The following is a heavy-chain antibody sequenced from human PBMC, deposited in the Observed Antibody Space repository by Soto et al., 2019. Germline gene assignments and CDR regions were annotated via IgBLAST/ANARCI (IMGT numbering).Heavy chain of an antibody. CDR3: ARRLYLAYCGGNCPWWCMDF. J-gene: IGHJ6*02. CDR1: GYSFTAYG. V-gene: IGHV1-18*01. D-gene: IGHD2-21*02. Sequence: QLVQSGAEVKKPGASVKVSCKPSGYSFTAYGISWVRQGPGQGLEWMGWINAYNGDTNYAQKIQGRVTITTDTSTRTAYMEPRRRTSDEPAVYYCARRLYLAYCGGNCPWWCMDFWGQGSTVTVSS. CDR2: INAYNGDT.